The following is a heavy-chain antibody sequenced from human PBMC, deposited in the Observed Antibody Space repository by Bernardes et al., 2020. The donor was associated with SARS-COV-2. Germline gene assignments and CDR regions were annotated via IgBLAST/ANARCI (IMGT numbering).Heavy chain of an antibody. CDR1: GFTFSSYW. J-gene: IGHJ4*02. CDR2: IKQDGSEK. CDR3: AREDTAMVGEPFDY. V-gene: IGHV3-7*01. Sequence: GGSLRLSCAASGFTFSSYWMSWVRQAPGKGLEWVANIKQDGSEKYYVDSVKGRFTISRDNAKNSLYLQMNSLRAEDTAVYYCAREDTAMVGEPFDYWGQGTLVTVSS. D-gene: IGHD5-18*01.